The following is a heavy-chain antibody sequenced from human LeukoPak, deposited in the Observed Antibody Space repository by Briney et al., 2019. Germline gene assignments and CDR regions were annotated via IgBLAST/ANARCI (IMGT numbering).Heavy chain of an antibody. V-gene: IGHV3-48*02. CDR3: ARARGYNHGPQDYYFDF. D-gene: IGHD5-18*01. J-gene: IGHJ4*02. Sequence: GGSLRLSCAASGFAFSTFKMNWVRQAPGKGLEWVSYIRSSSSTMYYADSVKGRFTISRDNAKSSLYLQMSSLRDEDTAVYYCARARGYNHGPQDYYFDFWGQGTLVTVSS. CDR1: GFAFSTFK. CDR2: IRSSSSTM.